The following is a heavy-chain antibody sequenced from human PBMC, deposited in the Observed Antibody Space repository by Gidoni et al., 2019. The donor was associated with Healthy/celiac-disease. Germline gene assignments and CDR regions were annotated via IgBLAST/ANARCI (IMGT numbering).Heavy chain of an antibody. J-gene: IGHJ6*02. D-gene: IGHD3-3*01. CDR1: GGSFSGYY. CDR2: INHSGST. V-gene: IGHV4-34*01. CDR3: ASTRGGITIFGVVSYGMDV. Sequence: QVQLQQWRAGLLMPSQPLSLTCAVYGGSFSGYYWSWIRQPPGKGLELIGEINHSGSTNSNPSLKSRVTISVDTSKNQFSLKLSSVTAADTAVYYCASTRGGITIFGVVSYGMDVWGQGTTVTVSS.